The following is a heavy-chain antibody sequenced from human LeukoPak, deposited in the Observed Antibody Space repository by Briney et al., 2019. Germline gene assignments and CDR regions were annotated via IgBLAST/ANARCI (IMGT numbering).Heavy chain of an antibody. CDR3: AKDYEAYCGGDCYSFFDC. V-gene: IGHV3-66*01. D-gene: IGHD2-21*02. J-gene: IGHJ4*02. CDR2: IYSGGTT. Sequence: GGSLRLSCVASGFTVSSTYMNWVRQAPGKGLEWVSLIYSGGTTYYADSVKDRFTISRDNSKNTVNLQMNSLRAEDTAVYYCAKDYEAYCGGDCYSFFDCWGQGTLVTVSS. CDR1: GFTVSSTY.